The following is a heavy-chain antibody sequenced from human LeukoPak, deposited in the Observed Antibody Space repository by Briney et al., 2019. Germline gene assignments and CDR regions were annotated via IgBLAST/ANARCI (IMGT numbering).Heavy chain of an antibody. CDR1: GYTFSSYT. D-gene: IGHD3-3*01. CDR2: IIPILGIA. CDR3: ARGRYYDFWSGPGGDAFDI. V-gene: IGHV1-69*02. Sequence: SVKVSCKASGYTFSSYTISWVRQAPGQGLEWMGRIIPILGIANYAQKFQGRVTITADKSTSTAYMELSSLRSEDTAVYYCARGRYYDFWSGPGGDAFDIWGQGTMVTVSS. J-gene: IGHJ3*02.